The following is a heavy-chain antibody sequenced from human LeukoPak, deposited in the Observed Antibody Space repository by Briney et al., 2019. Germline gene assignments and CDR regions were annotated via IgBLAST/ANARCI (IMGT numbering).Heavy chain of an antibody. V-gene: IGHV3-53*01. Sequence: GGSLRLSCAASGFTVSSNYMSWVRQAPRKGLEWVSVIYSGGSTYYADSVKGRFTISRDNSKNTLYLQMNSLRAEDTAVYYCTGGYDRGVFDYWGQGTLVTVSS. J-gene: IGHJ4*02. CDR3: TGGYDRGVFDY. CDR2: IYSGGST. CDR1: GFTVSSNY. D-gene: IGHD5-12*01.